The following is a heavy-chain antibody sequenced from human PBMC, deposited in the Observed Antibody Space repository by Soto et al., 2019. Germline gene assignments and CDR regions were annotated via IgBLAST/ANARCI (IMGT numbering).Heavy chain of an antibody. CDR3: AXXXXXXXXXXXXXXPWSNYYYYXXXX. CDR2: INHSGST. D-gene: IGHD3-10*01. J-gene: IGHJ6*01. V-gene: IGHV4-34*01. Sequence: SETSLTCAVYGGSFSGYYWSWIRQPPGKGLEWIGEINHSGSTNYNPSLKSRVTISVDTSKNQFSXXXXXXXXXXXXXYYCAXXXXXXXXXXXXXXPWSNYYYYXXXXXXQ. CDR1: GGSFSGYY.